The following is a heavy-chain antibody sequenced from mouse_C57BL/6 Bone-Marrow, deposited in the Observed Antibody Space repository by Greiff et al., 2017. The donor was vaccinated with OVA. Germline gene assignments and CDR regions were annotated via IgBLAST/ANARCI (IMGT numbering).Heavy chain of an antibody. CDR1: GFTFSDAW. J-gene: IGHJ2*01. D-gene: IGHD2-4*01. CDR2: IRNKANNHAT. V-gene: IGHV6-6*01. CDR3: TKMITTDFDY. Sequence: EVQRVESGGGLVQPGGSLKLSCAASGFTFSDAWMDWVRQSPEKGLEWVAEIRNKANNHATYYAESVKGRFTISRDDSKSSVYLQMNSLRAEDTGIYYCTKMITTDFDYWGQGTTLTVSS.